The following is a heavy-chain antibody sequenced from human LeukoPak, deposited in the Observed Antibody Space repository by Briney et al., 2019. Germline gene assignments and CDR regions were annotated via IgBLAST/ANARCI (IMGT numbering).Heavy chain of an antibody. CDR2: IRYDGSNK. J-gene: IGHJ4*02. CDR3: AKELAAAGPFDY. CDR1: GFTFSSYG. V-gene: IGHV3-30*02. D-gene: IGHD6-13*01. Sequence: GALRLSCAASGFTFSSYGMHWVRQAPGKGLGWVAIIRYDGSNKYYAASVKGRLPIPRDNSKKPLYLQMNSLRAEEPAVYYCAKELAAAGPFDYWGQGTLVTVSS.